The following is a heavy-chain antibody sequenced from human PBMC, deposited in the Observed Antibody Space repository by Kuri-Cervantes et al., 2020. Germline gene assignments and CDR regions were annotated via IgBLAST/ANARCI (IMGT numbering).Heavy chain of an antibody. V-gene: IGHV3-21*04. D-gene: IGHD6-13*01. CDR3: ARLPGRQQLVRAFDI. CDR1: GFTFSSYS. J-gene: IGHJ3*02. CDR2: ISSGSDYI. Sequence: GGSLRLSCAASGFTFSSYSINWVRQAPGKGLEWVSSISSGSDYIHYADSVKGRFTTSRDNSKNTLYLQMNSLRAGDTAVYYCARLPGRQQLVRAFDIWGQGTMVTVSS.